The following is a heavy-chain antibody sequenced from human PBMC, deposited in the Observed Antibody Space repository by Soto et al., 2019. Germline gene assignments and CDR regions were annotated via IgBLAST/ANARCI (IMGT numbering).Heavy chain of an antibody. CDR1: GYRFTNHG. CDR3: ARGGPELATIGSFDY. D-gene: IGHD5-12*01. Sequence: ASVKVSCKASGYRFTNHGISWVRQAPGQGLEWMGWISGIDGKTKYARKFQGRVTMTTDTSTSTAYMEMNSLRSEDSAVYYCARGGPELATIGSFDYWGQGTLVTVS. V-gene: IGHV1-18*01. CDR2: ISGIDGKT. J-gene: IGHJ4*02.